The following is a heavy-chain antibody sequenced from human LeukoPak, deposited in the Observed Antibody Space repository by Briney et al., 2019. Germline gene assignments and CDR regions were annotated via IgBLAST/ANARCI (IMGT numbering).Heavy chain of an antibody. CDR1: GFTFSTYS. J-gene: IGHJ4*02. Sequence: GGSLRLSCAASGFTFSTYSMNWVRQAPGKGLEWVSYISSTGNTIYYTESVKGRFTISRDNAKNSLYLQMNSLRAEDTAVYYRAPVYCNSTACYHYFAYWGQGTLVTVSS. D-gene: IGHD2/OR15-2a*01. CDR3: APVYCNSTACYHYFAY. CDR2: ISSTGNTI. V-gene: IGHV3-48*01.